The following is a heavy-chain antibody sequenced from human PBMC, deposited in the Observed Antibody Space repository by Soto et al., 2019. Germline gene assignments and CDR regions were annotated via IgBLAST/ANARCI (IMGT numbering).Heavy chain of an antibody. J-gene: IGHJ5*02. CDR1: GFPFNTYA. Sequence: GGSLRLSCEASGFPFNTYAMAWFRQVPGMGLEWVSTTSIGGNTDLAESVRGRFTVSRDNSKNTLYLQMTNLRVEDAAIYFCARDLWPVLVVPTKSGFDPWGQGTLVTVSS. D-gene: IGHD3-3*01. CDR2: TSIGGNT. V-gene: IGHV3-23*01. CDR3: ARDLWPVLVVPTKSGFDP.